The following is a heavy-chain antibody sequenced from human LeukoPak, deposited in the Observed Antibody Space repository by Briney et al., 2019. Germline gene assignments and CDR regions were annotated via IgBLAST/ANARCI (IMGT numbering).Heavy chain of an antibody. D-gene: IGHD3-10*01. CDR1: GFTFSSYE. CDR2: ISSSGSTI. CDR3: ARAWFGESGRGYFNY. V-gene: IGHV3-48*03. J-gene: IGHJ4*02. Sequence: PGGSLRLSRAASGFTFSSYEMNWVRQAPGKGLEWVSYISSSGSTIYYADSVKGRFTISRDNAKNSLYLQMNSLRAEDTAVYYCARAWFGESGRGYFNYWGQGTLVTVSS.